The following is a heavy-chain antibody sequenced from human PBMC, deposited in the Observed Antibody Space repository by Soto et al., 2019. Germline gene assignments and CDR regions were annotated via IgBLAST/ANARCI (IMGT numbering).Heavy chain of an antibody. CDR1: GFTFSSYS. CDR2: ISSSSSYI. D-gene: IGHD2-15*01. J-gene: IGHJ4*02. V-gene: IGHV3-21*01. Sequence: GGSLRLSCAASGFTFSSYSMNWVRQAPGKGLEWVSSISSSSSYIYYADSVKGRFTISRDNAKNSLYLQMNSLRAEDTAVYYCAREGGVVAATSDYWGQGTLVTVSS. CDR3: AREGGVVAATSDY.